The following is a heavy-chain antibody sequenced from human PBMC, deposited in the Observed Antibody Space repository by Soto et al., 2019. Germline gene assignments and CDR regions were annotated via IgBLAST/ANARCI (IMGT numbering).Heavy chain of an antibody. D-gene: IGHD5-12*01. CDR2: IKRDGSEK. CDR3: ASLEWESSGYADY. CDR1: GFTFGSNW. J-gene: IGHJ4*02. Sequence: GGSLRLSCAASGFTFGSNWISWVRQAPGKGLEWVANIKRDGSEKYYVDSVKGRFTISRDNAKNTLYLQMNSLRADDTAVYYCASLEWESSGYADYWGQGTQVTVSS. V-gene: IGHV3-7*03.